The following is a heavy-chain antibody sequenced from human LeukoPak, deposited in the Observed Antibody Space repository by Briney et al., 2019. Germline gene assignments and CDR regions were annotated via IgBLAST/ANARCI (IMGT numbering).Heavy chain of an antibody. D-gene: IGHD3-22*01. Sequence: GGSLRLSCAASGFTFSSYGMHWVRQAPGKGLEWVAVISYDGSNKYYADSVKGRFTISRDNSKNTLYLQMNSLRAEDTAVYYCAKAWYYDSSGQIPDAFDIWGQGTMVTVSS. J-gene: IGHJ3*02. CDR3: AKAWYYDSSGQIPDAFDI. V-gene: IGHV3-30*18. CDR1: GFTFSSYG. CDR2: ISYDGSNK.